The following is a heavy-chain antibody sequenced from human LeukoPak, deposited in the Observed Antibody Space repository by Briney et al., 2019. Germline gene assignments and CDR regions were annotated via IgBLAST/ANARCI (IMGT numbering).Heavy chain of an antibody. D-gene: IGHD3-10*01. J-gene: IGHJ6*04. CDR1: GFTFSSYA. Sequence: PGGSLRLSCAASGFTFSSYAMSWVRQPPGKGLEWVSGISGSGGSTYYADSVKGRFTISRDNSKNTLYLQMNSLRAEDTAVYYCAKDLEKYYYGSGAMDVWGKGTTVTVSS. V-gene: IGHV3-23*01. CDR3: AKDLEKYYYGSGAMDV. CDR2: ISGSGGST.